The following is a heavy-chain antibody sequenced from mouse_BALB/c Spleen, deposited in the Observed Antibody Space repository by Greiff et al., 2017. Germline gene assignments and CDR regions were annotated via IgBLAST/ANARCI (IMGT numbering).Heavy chain of an antibody. CDR3: ARSTVHYAMDY. V-gene: IGHV5-9-4*01. D-gene: IGHD1-1*01. CDR1: EFTFSSYA. CDR2: FISGGSYT. J-gene: IGHJ4*01. Sequence: VEPGGGLVKPGGSLNISWPASEFTFSSYALPWVRQLPEKGLEWVAEFISGGSYTNYPDTLTGRFTISRDNAKNTLYLEMSSLRSEDTAMYYCARSTVHYAMDYWGQGTSVTVS.